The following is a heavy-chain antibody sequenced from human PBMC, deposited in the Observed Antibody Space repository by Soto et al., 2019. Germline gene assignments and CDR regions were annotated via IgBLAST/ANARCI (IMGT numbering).Heavy chain of an antibody. CDR2: IIPVFGTI. Sequence: QMQLVQSGAEVKKPGSSVKVSCKASGGTFRSNPISWVRQAPGQGLEWMGQIIPVFGTINYARRFQGRVTITADKSTSTAYMELSSLRSGDTAVYYCASEPGDSYGDYGPYDFDYWGQGTLVTVSS. CDR3: ASEPGDSYGDYGPYDFDY. V-gene: IGHV1-69*06. J-gene: IGHJ4*02. CDR1: GGTFRSNP. D-gene: IGHD4-17*01.